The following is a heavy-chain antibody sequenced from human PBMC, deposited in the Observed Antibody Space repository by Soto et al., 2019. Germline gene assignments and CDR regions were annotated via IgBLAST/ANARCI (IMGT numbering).Heavy chain of an antibody. V-gene: IGHV3-30*18. CDR1: GFSLNSYG. D-gene: IGHD2-21*02. CDR3: AKGHCGGDCSSDYYFDY. Sequence: GGSLRLSCAASGFSLNSYGMHWVRQAPGKGLEWVTVISYDGKHKHYADSVKGRFAISRDNSKNTLYLQMNSLGPEDTAVYYCAKGHCGGDCSSDYYFDYWGQGALVTVSS. CDR2: ISYDGKHK. J-gene: IGHJ4*02.